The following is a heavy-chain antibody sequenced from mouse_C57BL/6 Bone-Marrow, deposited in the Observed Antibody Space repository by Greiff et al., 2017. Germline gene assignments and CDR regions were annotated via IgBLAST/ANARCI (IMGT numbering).Heavy chain of an antibody. D-gene: IGHD3-2*02. V-gene: IGHV1-72*01. Sequence: QVQLQQSGAELVKPGASVKLSCKASGYTFTSYWMHWVKQRPGRGLEWIGRIDPKSGGTKYNAKFKSKATLTVDTSSSTGYMQLSSLTSEDSAVCYCASDSSDYGFAVWGKGTPVTVSA. CDR1: GYTFTSYW. CDR3: ASDSSDYGFAV. CDR2: IDPKSGGT. J-gene: IGHJ3*01.